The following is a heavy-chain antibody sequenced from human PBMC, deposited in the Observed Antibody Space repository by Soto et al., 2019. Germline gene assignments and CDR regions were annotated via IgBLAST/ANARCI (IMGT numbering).Heavy chain of an antibody. Sequence: SETLSLTCTVSGGSITSDYWSWIRQPPGKGLEWIGYIYYSGATSYNPSLKSRVTISIDTSKNQFSLKLTSVTAADTAVFYCGRVRSGHYADYWGQGAPATVYS. CDR3: GRVRSGHYADY. J-gene: IGHJ4*02. CDR1: GGSITSDY. V-gene: IGHV4-59*01. D-gene: IGHD3-10*01. CDR2: IYYSGAT.